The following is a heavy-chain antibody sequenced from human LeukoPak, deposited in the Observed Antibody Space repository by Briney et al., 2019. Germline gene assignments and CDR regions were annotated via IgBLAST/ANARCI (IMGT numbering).Heavy chain of an antibody. CDR3: VRYSSSSGWFDP. CDR2: IYYSGST. D-gene: IGHD6-6*01. J-gene: IGHJ5*02. V-gene: IGHV4-39*01. CDR1: GGSISSSSYS. Sequence: PSETLSLTCTVSGGSISSSSYSWGWIRQPPGKGLEWIGSIYYSGSTYYNPSLKSRVTISVDTSKNQFSLKLSSVTAADTAVYYCVRYSSSSGWFDPWGQGTLVTVSS.